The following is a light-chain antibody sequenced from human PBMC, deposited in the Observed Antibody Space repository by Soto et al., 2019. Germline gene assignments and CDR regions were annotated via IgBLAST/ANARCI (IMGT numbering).Light chain of an antibody. V-gene: IGKV3-20*01. Sequence: EIVLTQSPGTLSLSPGERATLSCRASQSVTSNYLAWYQQKPGQAPRLLIYGASSGPTGVPDRFSGSGSGTDFSLTISRLEPEDFAVYYCQQYGSSPLTFGGGTKVDIK. J-gene: IGKJ4*01. CDR3: QQYGSSPLT. CDR1: QSVTSNY. CDR2: GAS.